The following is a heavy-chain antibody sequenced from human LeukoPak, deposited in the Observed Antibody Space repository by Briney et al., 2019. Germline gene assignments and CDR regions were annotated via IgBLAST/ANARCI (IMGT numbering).Heavy chain of an antibody. D-gene: IGHD3-10*01. V-gene: IGHV3-7*01. CDR3: ARVQTTGSYYGMDV. J-gene: IGHJ6*02. Sequence: GGSLRLSCAASGFTFSTHWMSWVRQAPGKGLEWVANIKEDESEKYYVDSVKGRFTISRDNAQNSLNLQMNSLRPEDTAMYYCARVQTTGSYYGMDVWGQGTTVTVSS. CDR1: GFTFSTHW. CDR2: IKEDESEK.